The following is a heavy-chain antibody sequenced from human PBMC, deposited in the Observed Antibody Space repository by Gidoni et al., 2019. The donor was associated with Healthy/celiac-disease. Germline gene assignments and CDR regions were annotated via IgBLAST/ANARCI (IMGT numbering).Heavy chain of an antibody. CDR1: GCSFSGYY. V-gene: IGHV4-59*01. D-gene: IGHD2-21*02. CDR3: ARFDCGGDCSTYYFDY. J-gene: IGHJ4*02. CDR2: IYYSGST. Sequence: QVQLQESGPGLVKPSETLSLTCTVSGCSFSGYYWSWIRQPPGKGLEWIGYIYYSGSTNYNPSLKSRVTISVDTSKNQFSLKLNSVTAADTAVYYCARFDCGGDCSTYYFDYWGQGTLVTVSS.